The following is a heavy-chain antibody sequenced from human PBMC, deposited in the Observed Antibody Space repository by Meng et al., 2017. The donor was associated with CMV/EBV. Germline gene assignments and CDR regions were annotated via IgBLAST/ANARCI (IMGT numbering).Heavy chain of an antibody. CDR3: ARDVGGDCRNDCYNYYGMDV. D-gene: IGHD2-21*02. J-gene: IGHJ6*02. V-gene: IGHV4-59*01. Sequence: GSLRLSCPVSGGPISSYYWSWIRQPPGKGLEWTGYIYYSVSTNYNPSLKSRVTIAVDTSKNQFSLRLSSVTAADTAVYHCARDVGGDCRNDCYNYYGMDVWGQGTTVTVSS. CDR2: IYYSVST. CDR1: GGPISSYY.